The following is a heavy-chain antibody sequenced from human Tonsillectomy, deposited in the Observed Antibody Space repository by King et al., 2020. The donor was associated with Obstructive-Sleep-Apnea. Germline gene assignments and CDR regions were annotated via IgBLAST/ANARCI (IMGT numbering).Heavy chain of an antibody. J-gene: IGHJ5*02. CDR1: GGPFSDYY. CDR2: INQSGST. CDR3: ARGSRAAAVNWFDP. V-gene: IGHV4-34*01. Sequence: VQLQQWGAGMLKPSETLSLTCAVYGGPFSDYYWSWIRQPPGKGLEWIGEINQSGSTNYNPSLKSRVTTSVDTSNNQFSLKLRSVTAADTAVYYCARGSRAAAVNWFDPWGQGTLVAVSS. D-gene: IGHD6-13*01.